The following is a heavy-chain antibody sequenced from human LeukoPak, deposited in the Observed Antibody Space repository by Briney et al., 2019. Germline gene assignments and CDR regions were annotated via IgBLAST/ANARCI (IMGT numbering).Heavy chain of an antibody. V-gene: IGHV1-69*06. CDR3: ARDGGYYDYVWGSYHFDY. Sequence: SVKVSCKASGGTFSSYAISWVRQAPGQGLEWMGGIIPIFGTANYAQKFQGRVTITADKSTSTAYMELSSLRSEDTAVYYCARDGGYYDYVWGSYHFDYWGQGTLVTVSS. D-gene: IGHD3-16*02. CDR1: GGTFSSYA. J-gene: IGHJ4*02. CDR2: IIPIFGTA.